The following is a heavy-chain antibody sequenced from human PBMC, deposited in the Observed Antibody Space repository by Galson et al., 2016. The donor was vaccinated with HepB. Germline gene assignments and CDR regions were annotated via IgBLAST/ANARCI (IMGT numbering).Heavy chain of an antibody. Sequence: SLRLSCAASGFTFRSYAMTWVRQAPGKGLEWVSGITGSGGNTYYADSVKGRFTISRDNSNNTLYLQMSSLRAEDTAVYYCVNFRVVVAGRDYWGQGTLVTVAS. CDR3: VNFRVVVAGRDY. D-gene: IGHD6-19*01. CDR2: ITGSGGNT. CDR1: GFTFRSYA. V-gene: IGHV3-23*01. J-gene: IGHJ4*02.